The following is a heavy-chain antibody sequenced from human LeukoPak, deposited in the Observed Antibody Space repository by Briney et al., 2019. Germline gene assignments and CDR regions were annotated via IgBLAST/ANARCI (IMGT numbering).Heavy chain of an antibody. Sequence: PSETLSLTCTVSGGSISTYYWSWIRQPAGKGLEWIGRLYTSGSTNYNPSLKSRVTMSVGTSKNHFSLKLSSVTAADTAVYYCARDRVDSSGYYYYYGMDVWGQGTTVTVSS. CDR1: GGSISTYY. CDR2: LYTSGST. D-gene: IGHD3-22*01. J-gene: IGHJ6*02. CDR3: ARDRVDSSGYYYYYGMDV. V-gene: IGHV4-4*07.